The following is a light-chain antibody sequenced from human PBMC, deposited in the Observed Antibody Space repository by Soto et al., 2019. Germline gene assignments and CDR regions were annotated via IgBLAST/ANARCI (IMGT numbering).Light chain of an antibody. CDR3: QQYNNLPPT. CDR1: QRISTN. Sequence: DIEMTQSPPILSVSPGEGATLSCRASQRISTNLAWYQHIPGQAPRLLIVSSSRRPTDVPARFSGSGSGTDFTLTISSLQSEDSACYYCQQYNNLPPTFGQGTKVEVK. V-gene: IGKV3-15*01. CDR2: SSS. J-gene: IGKJ1*01.